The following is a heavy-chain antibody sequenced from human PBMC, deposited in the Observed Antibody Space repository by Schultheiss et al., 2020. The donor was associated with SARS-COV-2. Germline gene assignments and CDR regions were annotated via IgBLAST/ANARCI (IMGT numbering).Heavy chain of an antibody. CDR1: GGSFSGYY. CDR3: AESSGYYFDY. Sequence: SETLSLTCAVYGGSFSGYYWSWIRQPPGKGLEWIGEINHSGSTNYNPSLKSRVTISVDKSKNQFSLKLSSVTAADTAVYYCAESSGYYFDYWGQGILVTVSS. V-gene: IGHV4-34*01. CDR2: INHSGST. J-gene: IGHJ4*02. D-gene: IGHD3-22*01.